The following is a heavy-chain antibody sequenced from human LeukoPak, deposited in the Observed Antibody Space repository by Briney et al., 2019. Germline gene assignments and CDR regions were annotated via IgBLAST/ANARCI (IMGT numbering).Heavy chain of an antibody. CDR1: GFTFSSYA. CDR3: AKTHPITMIVVVITPFDY. J-gene: IGHJ4*02. D-gene: IGHD3-22*01. Sequence: GGSLRLSCAASGFTFSSYAMSWVRQAPGKGLEWVSAISGSGGSTYYADSVKGRFTIARDNSKNTLYLQMNSLRAEDTAVYYCAKTHPITMIVVVITPFDYWGQGTLVTDS. V-gene: IGHV3-23*01. CDR2: ISGSGGST.